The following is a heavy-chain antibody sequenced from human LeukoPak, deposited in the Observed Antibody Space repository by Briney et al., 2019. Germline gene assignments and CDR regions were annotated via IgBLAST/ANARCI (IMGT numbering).Heavy chain of an antibody. J-gene: IGHJ5*02. CDR1: GFTFSSYA. CDR2: ISGSGGST. D-gene: IGHD6-19*01. V-gene: IGHV3-23*01. CDR3: AKDLKQWLVRGENWFDP. Sequence: PGGSLRLSCAASGFTFSSYAMSWVRQAPGKGLEWVSAISGSGGSTYYADSVKGRFTISRDNSKNTLYLQMNSLRAEDTAVYYCAKDLKQWLVRGENWFDPWGQGTLVTVSS.